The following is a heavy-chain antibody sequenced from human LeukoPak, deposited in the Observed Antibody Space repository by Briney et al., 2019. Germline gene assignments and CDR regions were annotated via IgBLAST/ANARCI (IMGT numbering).Heavy chain of an antibody. CDR2: IISMFDTT. Sequence: SVKVSCKVSGGTFSSCAINWVRQAPGQGLEWMGGIISMFDTTNYAQKFQGRLTITADGSTSTAYMELSSLTSEDTAVYYCARVRVYGQPHNYYYDSDMDVWGQGTTVTVSS. J-gene: IGHJ6*02. D-gene: IGHD3-10*01. V-gene: IGHV1-69*13. CDR1: GGTFSSCA. CDR3: ARVRVYGQPHNYYYDSDMDV.